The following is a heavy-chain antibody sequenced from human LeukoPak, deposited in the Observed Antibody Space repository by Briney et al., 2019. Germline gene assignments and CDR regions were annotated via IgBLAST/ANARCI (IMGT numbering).Heavy chain of an antibody. V-gene: IGHV3-53*01. CDR1: GFTVSTEY. CDR2: IYIGDST. Sequence: GGALRLSCAASGFTVSTEYMSWVRQAPREGLEGVSIIYIGDSTYYADSVKGRFTISRDNSKNTLYLQMNSLRAEDTAVYYCVSGTIFGVAITDYWGQGTLVTVST. CDR3: VSGTIFGVAITDY. D-gene: IGHD3-3*01. J-gene: IGHJ4*02.